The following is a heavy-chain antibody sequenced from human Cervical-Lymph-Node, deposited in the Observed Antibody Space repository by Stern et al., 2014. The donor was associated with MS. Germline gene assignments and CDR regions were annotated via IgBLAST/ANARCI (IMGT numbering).Heavy chain of an antibody. CDR1: GYTFTSYG. J-gene: IGHJ5*02. CDR2: ISAYNGNT. V-gene: IGHV1-18*01. CDR3: ARGWNQLPLLGWFDP. D-gene: IGHD2-2*01. Sequence: QVQLVQSGAEVKKPGASVKVSCKASGYTFTSYGISWVRQAPGQGLGWMGWISAYNGNTTYAQKLQGRVTMTTDTSTSTAYMELRSLRSDDTAVYYCARGWNQLPLLGWFDPWGQGTLVTVSS.